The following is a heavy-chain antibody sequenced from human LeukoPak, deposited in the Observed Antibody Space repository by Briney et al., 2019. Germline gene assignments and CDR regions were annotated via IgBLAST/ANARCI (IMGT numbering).Heavy chain of an antibody. V-gene: IGHV1-2*02. CDR3: ARGLGPISWFDP. Sequence: ASVKVSCKASGYTFTGYYMHWVRQAPGQGLEWMGWINPNSGGTNHAQKFQGRVTMTRDTSISTAYMELSRLRSDDTAVYYCARGLGPISWFDPWGQGTLVIVSS. CDR1: GYTFTGYY. D-gene: IGHD2-21*01. J-gene: IGHJ5*02. CDR2: INPNSGGT.